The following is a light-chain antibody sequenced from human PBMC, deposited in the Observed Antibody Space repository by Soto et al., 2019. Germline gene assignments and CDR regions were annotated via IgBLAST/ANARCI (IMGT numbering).Light chain of an antibody. CDR2: EVR. CDR3: SSYTSSSTQV. V-gene: IGLV2-14*01. CDR1: SGDIGGHDY. Sequence: QSALTQPASVSGSPGQSITISCTGTSGDIGGHDYVSWYQQHPGKAPKLMIYEVRNRPSGVSNRFSGSKSGNTASLTISGLQDADEADYYCSSYTSSSTQVFGPGTKLTVL. J-gene: IGLJ1*01.